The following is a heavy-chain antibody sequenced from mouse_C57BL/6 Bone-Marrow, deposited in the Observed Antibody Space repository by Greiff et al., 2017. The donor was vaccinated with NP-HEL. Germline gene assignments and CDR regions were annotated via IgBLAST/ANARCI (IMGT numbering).Heavy chain of an antibody. CDR3: AREGCSHWYFDV. J-gene: IGHJ1*03. CDR2: IYPGDGDT. Sequence: QVQLQQSGPELVKPGASVKISCKASGYAFSSSWMNWVKQRPGKGLEWIGRIYPGDGDTNYNGKFKGKATLTADKSSSTAYMQLSSLTSEDSAVCFCAREGCSHWYFDVWGTGTTVTVSS. CDR1: GYAFSSSW. V-gene: IGHV1-82*01.